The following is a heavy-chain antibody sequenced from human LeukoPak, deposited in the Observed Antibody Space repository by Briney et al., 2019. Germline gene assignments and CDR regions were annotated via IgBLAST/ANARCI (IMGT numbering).Heavy chain of an antibody. CDR2: IYPGDSDT. V-gene: IGHV5-51*01. J-gene: IGHJ3*02. Sequence: GGSLKISCKGSGYRFTSYWIGRVRQMPGKGLGWMGIIYPGDSDTRYSPSFQGQVTISADKSISTAYLQWSSLKASDTAMYYCDRRGYDSSGYRDAFDIWGQGTMVTVSS. CDR3: DRRGYDSSGYRDAFDI. CDR1: GYRFTSYW. D-gene: IGHD3-22*01.